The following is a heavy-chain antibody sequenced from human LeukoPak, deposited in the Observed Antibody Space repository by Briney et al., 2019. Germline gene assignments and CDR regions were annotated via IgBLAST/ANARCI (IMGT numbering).Heavy chain of an antibody. J-gene: IGHJ4*02. CDR2: IYYSGST. D-gene: IGHD2-8*01. V-gene: IGHV4-39*01. Sequence: PSETLSLTCTVSGGSISSSSYSWGWIRQPPGKGLEWIGSIYYSGSTYYNPSLKSRVTISVDTSKNQFSLKLSSVTAADTAVYYCARHPRLMGFDYWGQGTLVTVSS. CDR3: ARHPRLMGFDY. CDR1: GGSISSSSYS.